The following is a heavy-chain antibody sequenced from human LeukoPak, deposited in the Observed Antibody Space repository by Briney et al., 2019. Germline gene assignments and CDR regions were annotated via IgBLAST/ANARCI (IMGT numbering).Heavy chain of an antibody. Sequence: GGSLRLSCAASGFTFSRYSMNWVRQAPGKGLEWVSYISSSSSTIYYADSVKGRFTISRDNAKNSLYLQMNSLRDEDTAVYYCAREPYIVVVPAATSYYFDYWGQGTLVTVSS. V-gene: IGHV3-48*02. CDR1: GFTFSRYS. CDR2: ISSSSSTI. CDR3: AREPYIVVVPAATSYYFDY. D-gene: IGHD2-2*01. J-gene: IGHJ4*02.